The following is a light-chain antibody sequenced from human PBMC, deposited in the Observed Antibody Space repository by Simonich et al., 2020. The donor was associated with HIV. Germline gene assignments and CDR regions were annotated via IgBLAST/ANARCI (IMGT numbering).Light chain of an antibody. J-gene: IGKJ1*01. CDR1: QSVSSN. V-gene: IGKV3-15*01. CDR2: GAS. CDR3: QQYNSYVA. Sequence: EIVMTQSPATLSVSPGEGATLSCRASQSVSSNLAWYQQKPGQAPRILIYGASTRATGIPARFSGSGSGTEFTLTISSLQPDDFATYYCQQYNSYVAFGQGTKVEIK.